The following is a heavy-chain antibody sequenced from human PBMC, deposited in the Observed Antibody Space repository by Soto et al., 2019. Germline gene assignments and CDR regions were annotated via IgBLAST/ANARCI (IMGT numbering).Heavy chain of an antibody. CDR3: AKDIHSSSWYGPLDY. J-gene: IGHJ4*02. Sequence: PGGSLRLSCAASGFTFDDYTMHWVRQAPGKGLEWVSLISWDGGSTYYADSVKGRFTISRDNSKNSLYLQMNSLRTEDTALYYCAKDIHSSSWYGPLDYWGQGTLVTVSS. V-gene: IGHV3-43*01. CDR2: ISWDGGST. D-gene: IGHD6-13*01. CDR1: GFTFDDYT.